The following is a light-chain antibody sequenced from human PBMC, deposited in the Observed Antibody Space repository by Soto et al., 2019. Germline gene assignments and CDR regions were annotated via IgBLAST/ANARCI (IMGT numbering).Light chain of an antibody. CDR2: GNS. Sequence: QSALTQPTSVSGAPGQRVTISCTGTSSNIGEGYDVHWYQQLPGTAPKLLIYGNSNRPSGVPDRFSGSKSGTSASLAITGLRAEDDADYYCQSYVSSLSGWVFGGGTKLTVL. CDR3: QSYVSSLSGWV. V-gene: IGLV1-40*01. CDR1: SSNIGEGYD. J-gene: IGLJ3*02.